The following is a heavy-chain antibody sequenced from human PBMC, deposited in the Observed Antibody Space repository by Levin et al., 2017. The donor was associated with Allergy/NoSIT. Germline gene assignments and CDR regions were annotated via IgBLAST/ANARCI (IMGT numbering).Heavy chain of an antibody. CDR2: INHSGST. CDR3: ARGGPFGDYVWGSYRGYYFDY. J-gene: IGHJ4*02. D-gene: IGHD3-16*02. CDR1: GGSFSGYY. Sequence: PGGSLRLSCAVYGGSFSGYYWSWIRQPPGKGLEWIGEINHSGSTNYNPSLKSRVTISVDTSKNQFSLKLSSVTAADTAVYYCARGGPFGDYVWGSYRGYYFDYWGQGTLVTVSS. V-gene: IGHV4-34*01.